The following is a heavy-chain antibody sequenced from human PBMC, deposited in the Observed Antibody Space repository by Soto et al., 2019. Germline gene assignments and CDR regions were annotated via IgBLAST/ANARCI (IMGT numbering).Heavy chain of an antibody. CDR3: ARADCSSTSCYGGYWFDP. D-gene: IGHD2-2*01. V-gene: IGHV4-31*03. Sequence: QVQLQESGPGLVKPSQTLSLTCTVSGGSISSGGYYWSWIRQHPGKGLEWSGYIYYSGSTYYNPSLKSRVTISVDTSKNQFSLKLSSVTAADTAVYYCARADCSSTSCYGGYWFDPWGQGTLVTVSS. CDR1: GGSISSGGYY. CDR2: IYYSGST. J-gene: IGHJ5*02.